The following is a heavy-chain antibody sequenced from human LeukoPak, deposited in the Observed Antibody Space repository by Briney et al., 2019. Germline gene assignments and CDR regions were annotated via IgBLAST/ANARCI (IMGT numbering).Heavy chain of an antibody. D-gene: IGHD1-20*01. CDR1: GFTFSSHA. CDR2: ISYDEINK. V-gene: IGHV3-30-3*01. J-gene: IGHJ3*02. CDR3: ARRALSGRVAAAFDI. Sequence: PGGSLRLSCAASGFTFSSHAMHWVRQAPGKGLEWVAVISYDEINKFYADSVRGRFTISRDNSKNTVSLQMNSLRTEDTAMYYCARRALSGRVAAAFDIWGQGTMVTVSS.